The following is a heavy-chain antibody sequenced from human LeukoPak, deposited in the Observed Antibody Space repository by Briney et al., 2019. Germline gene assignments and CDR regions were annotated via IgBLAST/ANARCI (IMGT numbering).Heavy chain of an antibody. V-gene: IGHV1-69*13. CDR1: GATSSNYG. J-gene: IGHJ6*02. CDR2: IFPVFATP. D-gene: IGHD3-10*02. Sequence: SVKVSCKASGATSSNYGISWVRQAPGQGLEWMGGIFPVFATPYYAQKFQGRVTITADESTSIVYMELSSLRSEDTAVFYCATERWGPPFYYYVMDVWGQGTRSPSP. CDR3: ATERWGPPFYYYVMDV.